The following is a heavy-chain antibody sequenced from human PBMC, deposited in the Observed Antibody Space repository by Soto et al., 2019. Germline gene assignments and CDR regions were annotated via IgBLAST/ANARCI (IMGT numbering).Heavy chain of an antibody. CDR1: GDIFTSYG. V-gene: IGHV1-46*01. D-gene: IGHD2-21*02. J-gene: IGHJ4*02. CDR3: ARGGHVVVVTAALDY. CDR2: VNPSGGHT. Sequence: GASVKVSCKASGDIFTSYGISWVRQAPGQGLEWMGTVNPSGGHTTYAQHFLGRVTMTRDTSTSTLYMELTSLTSDDTAIYYCARGGHVVVVTAALDYWGQGTLVTVSS.